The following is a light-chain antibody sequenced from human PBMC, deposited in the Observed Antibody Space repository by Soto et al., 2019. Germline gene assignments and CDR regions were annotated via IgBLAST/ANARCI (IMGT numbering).Light chain of an antibody. Sequence: EIVMTQSPATLSVSPGERATLSCRASQSVSSNLAWYQQKPGQAPRLLIYGASIRATGIPARFSGSGSGTEFTHTISSLQSEDFAVYHCQQYNNWPRTFGQGTKVEIK. CDR2: GAS. J-gene: IGKJ1*01. CDR1: QSVSSN. CDR3: QQYNNWPRT. V-gene: IGKV3D-15*01.